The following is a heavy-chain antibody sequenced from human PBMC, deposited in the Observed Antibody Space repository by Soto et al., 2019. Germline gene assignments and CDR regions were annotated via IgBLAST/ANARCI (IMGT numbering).Heavy chain of an antibody. CDR2: IYYSGST. D-gene: IGHD3-3*01. V-gene: IGHV4-39*01. CDR3: ASYDFWSGSFDY. J-gene: IGHJ4*02. Sequence: SETLSLTCTVSGDSISSSSYYWCWNRQPPGKGLEWIGSIYYSGSTYYNPSLKSRVTISVDTSKNQFSLKLSSATAADTAVYYCASYDFWSGSFDYWGQGTLVTVSS. CDR1: GDSISSSSYY.